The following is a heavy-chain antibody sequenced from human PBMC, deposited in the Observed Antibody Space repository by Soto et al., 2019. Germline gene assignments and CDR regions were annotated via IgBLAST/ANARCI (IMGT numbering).Heavy chain of an antibody. J-gene: IGHJ4*02. CDR1: GFTFGNFA. CDR3: ARAPGYCTGGACSNLGYSDY. V-gene: IGHV3-9*01. CDR2: ISWNTGTI. D-gene: IGHD2-8*02. Sequence: EVQLVESGGGLVQPGGSLRLSCAASGFTFGNFAMHWVRQAPGKGLDWVSGISWNTGTIDYADSVKGRFTTSRDNAERSLYLQRNNLRAEDTAVYYCARAPGYCTGGACSNLGYSDYWGLGTLVTVSS.